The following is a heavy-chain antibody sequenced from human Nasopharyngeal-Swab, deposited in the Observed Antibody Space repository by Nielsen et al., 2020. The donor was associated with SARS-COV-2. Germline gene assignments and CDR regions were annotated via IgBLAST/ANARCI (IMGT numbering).Heavy chain of an antibody. CDR1: GGSISSSSYY. D-gene: IGHD2-15*01. J-gene: IGHJ4*02. V-gene: IGHV4-39*01. Sequence: ESLKISCPVSGGSISSSSYYWGWIRQPPGKGLEWIGSIYYSGSTYYNPSLKSRVTISVDTSKNQFSLKLSSVTAADTAVYYCARHLRDGVVVAAPYYFDYWGQGTLVTVSS. CDR3: ARHLRDGVVVAAPYYFDY. CDR2: IYYSGST.